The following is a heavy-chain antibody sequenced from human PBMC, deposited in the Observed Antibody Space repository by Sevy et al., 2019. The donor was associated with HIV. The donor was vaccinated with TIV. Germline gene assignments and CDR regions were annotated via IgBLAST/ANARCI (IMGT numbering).Heavy chain of an antibody. V-gene: IGHV1-24*01. CDR3: ATLYFWSDCPLYGMDL. D-gene: IGHD3-3*01. Sequence: ASVKVSCKVSGYTLTKLPMHWVRQAPGKGLEWMGGFDPEDGETIDAQKFQGRVTMTEYTSTDTAYMQLSSLRSEDTAVYYCATLYFWSDCPLYGMDLWGQGTTVTVSS. CDR1: GYTLTKLP. J-gene: IGHJ6*02. CDR2: FDPEDGET.